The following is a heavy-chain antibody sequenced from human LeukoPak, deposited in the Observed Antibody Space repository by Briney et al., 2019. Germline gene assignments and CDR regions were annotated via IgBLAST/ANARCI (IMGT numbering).Heavy chain of an antibody. V-gene: IGHV3-23*01. Sequence: GGSLRLSCAASGFTFSTYGMSWVRQAPGKGLEWVSTIGGRGVSTYYADSVKGRFTISRDNSKNTLYLQMNSLRAEDTAVYYCAKDPDDYGETMSDYWGQGTLVTVSS. CDR1: GFTFSTYG. D-gene: IGHD4-17*01. CDR3: AKDPDDYGETMSDY. CDR2: IGGRGVST. J-gene: IGHJ4*02.